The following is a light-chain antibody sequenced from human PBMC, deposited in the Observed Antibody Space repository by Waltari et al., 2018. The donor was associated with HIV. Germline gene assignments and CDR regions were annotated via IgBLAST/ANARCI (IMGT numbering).Light chain of an antibody. V-gene: IGLV1-40*01. CDR2: ATD. J-gene: IGLJ3*02. CDR1: DSNIGAGSD. Sequence: QSVLTQPPSVSGAPGQRVTVSCTGSDSNIGAGSDVHWYQQPPGTVPKLLIFATDNRPSGVPDRFSGSKSGTSASLAITGLQAEDEADYYCQSYDNSLSGWVFGGGTKLTV. CDR3: QSYDNSLSGWV.